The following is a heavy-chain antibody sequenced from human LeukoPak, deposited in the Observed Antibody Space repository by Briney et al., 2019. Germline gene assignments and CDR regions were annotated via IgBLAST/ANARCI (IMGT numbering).Heavy chain of an antibody. V-gene: IGHV3-7*01. J-gene: IGHJ4*02. CDR3: ARDKIVGATALDY. D-gene: IGHD1-26*01. Sequence: GGSLRLSCAASGFTFSSYSMNWVRQVPGKGLEWVANIKQDGSEKYYVDSVKGRFTISRDNGKNSLYLEMNSLRAEDAGVYYCARDKIVGATALDYWGQGTLVTVSS. CDR2: IKQDGSEK. CDR1: GFTFSSYS.